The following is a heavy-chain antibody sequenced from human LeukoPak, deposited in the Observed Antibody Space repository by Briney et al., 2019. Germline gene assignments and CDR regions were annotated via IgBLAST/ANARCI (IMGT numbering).Heavy chain of an antibody. J-gene: IGHJ4*02. CDR1: GFTFSSNA. CDR3: AKDSGEALGYFDY. CDR2: ISYDGSNK. Sequence: GGSLRLSCAASGFTFSSNAMHWVRQAPGKGLEWVAVISYDGSNKYYADSVKGRFTISRDNSKNTLYLQMNSLRAEDTAVYYCAKDSGEALGYFDYWGQGTLVTVSS. D-gene: IGHD4-17*01. V-gene: IGHV3-30*18.